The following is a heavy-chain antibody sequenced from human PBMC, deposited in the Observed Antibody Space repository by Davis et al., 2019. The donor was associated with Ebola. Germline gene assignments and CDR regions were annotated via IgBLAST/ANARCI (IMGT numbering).Heavy chain of an antibody. Sequence: PGGSLRLSCAASGFTFSSYSMNWVRQAPGKGLEWVANIKQDGSEKYYVDSVKGRFTISRDNAKNSLYLQMNSLRAEDTAVYYCARDRPTDIVATVAGDYWGQGTLVTVSS. J-gene: IGHJ4*02. D-gene: IGHD5-12*01. CDR3: ARDRPTDIVATVAGDY. V-gene: IGHV3-7*01. CDR1: GFTFSSYS. CDR2: IKQDGSEK.